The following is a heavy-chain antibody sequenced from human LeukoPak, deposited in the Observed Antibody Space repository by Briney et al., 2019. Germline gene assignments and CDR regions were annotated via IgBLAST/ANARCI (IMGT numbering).Heavy chain of an antibody. V-gene: IGHV3-21*01. CDR1: GFTFSSYS. D-gene: IGHD2-2*01. Sequence: GGSLRLSCAASGFTFSSYSMNWVRQAPGKGLEWVSSISSGSSFIHYADSVKGRFTISRDNAKNSLYLQMNSLRVEDTAVYYCVRDPSLVSAGKIPLRWFDPWGQGTLVTVSS. CDR2: ISSGSSFI. J-gene: IGHJ5*02. CDR3: VRDPSLVSAGKIPLRWFDP.